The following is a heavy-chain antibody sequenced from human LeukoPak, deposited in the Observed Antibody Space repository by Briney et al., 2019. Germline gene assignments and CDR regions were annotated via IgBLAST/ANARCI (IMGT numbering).Heavy chain of an antibody. J-gene: IGHJ4*02. CDR2: INHSGST. CDR3: ARIRRYSSGWYVGY. D-gene: IGHD6-19*01. V-gene: IGHV4-34*01. Sequence: SETLSLTCAVYGGSFSGYYWSLIRQPPGKGLEWIGEINHSGSTNYNPSLKSRVTISVDTSKNQFSLKLSSVTAADTAVYYCARIRRYSSGWYVGYWGQGTLVTVSS. CDR1: GGSFSGYY.